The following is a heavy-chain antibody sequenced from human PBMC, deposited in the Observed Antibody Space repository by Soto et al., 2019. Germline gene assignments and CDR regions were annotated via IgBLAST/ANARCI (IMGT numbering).Heavy chain of an antibody. CDR2: IKQDGTAK. J-gene: IGHJ4*02. CDR3: ASDYGL. CDR1: GFTFGTHW. V-gene: IGHV3-7*04. Sequence: EVQLVESGGGLVQPGGSLRLSCAVSGFTFGTHWMSWVRQAPGKGPEWVANIKQDGTAKSYVDSVKGRFTISRDNAKNPLYLQMTSLRVEDTAVYYCASDYGLGGQGSLVSVSS. D-gene: IGHD4-17*01.